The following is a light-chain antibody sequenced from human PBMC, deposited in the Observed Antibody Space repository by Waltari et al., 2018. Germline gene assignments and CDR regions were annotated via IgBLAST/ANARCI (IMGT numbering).Light chain of an antibody. CDR2: EAT. J-gene: IGLJ1*01. Sequence: QSALTQPASVSGSPGQSVTPSCIGTSSDIGASQSVSWYQQYPGKAPKLIIHEATKRPSGISSRFSGSKSGNTASLTISGLQAEDEADYYCSSYTSRSTYVFGTGTKVTVL. CDR3: SSYTSRSTYV. V-gene: IGLV2-14*01. CDR1: SSDIGASQS.